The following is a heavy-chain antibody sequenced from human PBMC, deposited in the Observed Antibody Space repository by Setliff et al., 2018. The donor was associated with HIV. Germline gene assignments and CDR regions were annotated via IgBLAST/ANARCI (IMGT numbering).Heavy chain of an antibody. Sequence: GGSLRLSCAASGFTFDDYAMHWVRQAPGEGLEWVSGISWNSGSIGYADSVKGRFTXXRDXAKNSLYLQMNSLRVEDTAVYYCXXXXXXXSDSYWGQGTLVTVS. D-gene: IGHD5-12*01. CDR3: XXXXXXXSDSY. J-gene: IGHJ4*02. CDR1: GFTFDDYA. V-gene: IGHV3-9*01. CDR2: ISWNSGSI.